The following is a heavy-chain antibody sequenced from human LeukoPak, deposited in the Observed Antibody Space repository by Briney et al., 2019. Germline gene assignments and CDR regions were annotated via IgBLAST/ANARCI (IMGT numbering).Heavy chain of an antibody. J-gene: IGHJ4*02. V-gene: IGHV4-39*07. CDR1: GGSISSSSYY. CDR3: ARALITGTDGSLLD. CDR2: IYYSGST. D-gene: IGHD1-20*01. Sequence: SETLSLTCTVSGGSISSSSYYWGWIRQPPGKGLEWIGSIYYSGSTYYNPSLKSRVTISVDTSKNQFSLKLSSVTAADTAVYYCARALITGTDGSLLDWGQGTLVTVSS.